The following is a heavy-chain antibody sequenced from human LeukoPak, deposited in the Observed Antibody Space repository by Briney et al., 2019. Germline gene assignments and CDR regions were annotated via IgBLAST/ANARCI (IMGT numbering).Heavy chain of an antibody. CDR3: ASTRWSSGTQILDY. Sequence: VASVKVSCKASGGTFRSYAISWERQAPGQGLEWMGGIIPRFGTTNYAQKFQGRVTISTDESTSTVYMELSSLRSEDTAVCYCASTRWSSGTQILDYWGQGTLVTVSS. D-gene: IGHD2-15*01. V-gene: IGHV1-69*05. CDR2: IIPRFGTT. CDR1: GGTFRSYA. J-gene: IGHJ4*02.